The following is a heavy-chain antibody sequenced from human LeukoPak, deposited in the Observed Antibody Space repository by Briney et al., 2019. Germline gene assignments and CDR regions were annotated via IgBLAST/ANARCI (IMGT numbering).Heavy chain of an antibody. J-gene: IGHJ4*02. CDR1: GGTFSSYA. CDR2: IIPILGIA. CDR3: AREGPEYYYGI. D-gene: IGHD3-10*01. Sequence: ASVTVSCKASGGTFSSYAISWVRQAPGQGLEWMGRIIPILGIANYAQKFQGRVTITADKSTSTAYMELSSMRSEDTAVYYCAREGPEYYYGIWGQGTLVTVSS. V-gene: IGHV1-69*04.